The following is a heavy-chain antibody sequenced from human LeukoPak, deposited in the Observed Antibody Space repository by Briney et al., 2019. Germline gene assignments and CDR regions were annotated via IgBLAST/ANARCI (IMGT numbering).Heavy chain of an antibody. V-gene: IGHV4-61*02. CDR1: GDSVSSGNYY. J-gene: IGHJ3*02. CDR2: MHSSGST. Sequence: SETLSLTCTVSGDSVSSGNYYWSWIRQPPGKGLEWIGRMHSSGSTKYNSSLKSRVTISVDTSKNQVSLKLSSVTAADTAVYYCARERMLGRSPVTIDAFDIWGQGTMVTVSS. CDR3: ARERMLGRSPVTIDAFDI. D-gene: IGHD4-11*01.